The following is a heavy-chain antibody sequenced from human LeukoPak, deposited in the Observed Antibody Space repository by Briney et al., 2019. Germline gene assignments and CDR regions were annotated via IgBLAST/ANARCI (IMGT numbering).Heavy chain of an antibody. D-gene: IGHD2-8*01. V-gene: IGHV4-34*01. J-gene: IGHJ5*02. CDR3: ARLSRIVLMVYAINWFDP. Sequence: SETLSLTCAVYGGSFSGYYWSWIRQPPGKGLEWIGEINHSGSTNYNPSLKSRVTISVDTSKNQFSLKLSSVTAADTAVYYCARLSRIVLMVYAINWFDPWGQGTLVTVSS. CDR1: GGSFSGYY. CDR2: INHSGST.